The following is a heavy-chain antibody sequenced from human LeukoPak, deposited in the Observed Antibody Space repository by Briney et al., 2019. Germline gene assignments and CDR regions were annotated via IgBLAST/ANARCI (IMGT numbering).Heavy chain of an antibody. Sequence: GGSLRLSCAASGFTFSSYWMHWVRQPPGKGLEWVSRINNGGSVISYGDSVKGRVTISREHAKNTVHLQMDSLRAEDTAVYYCVRDLILTWTPGDDFDHWGQGTLVTVSS. V-gene: IGHV3-74*01. D-gene: IGHD3-16*01. CDR2: INNGGSVI. CDR3: VRDLILTWTPGDDFDH. J-gene: IGHJ4*02. CDR1: GFTFSSYW.